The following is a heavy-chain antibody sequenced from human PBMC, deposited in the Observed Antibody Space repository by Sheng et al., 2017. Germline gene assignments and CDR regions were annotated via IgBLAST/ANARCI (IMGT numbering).Heavy chain of an antibody. CDR3: ARDLGPYYDFWSGSNDAFDI. Sequence: EVQLVESGGGLIQPGGSLRLSCAASGFTVSSNYMSWVRQAPGKGLEWVSVIYSGGSTYYADSVKGRFTISRDNSKNTLYLQMNSLRAEDTAVYYCARDLGPYYDFWSGSNDAFDIWGQGDNGHRLF. J-gene: IGHJ3*02. CDR2: IYSGGST. V-gene: IGHV3-53*01. CDR1: GFTVSSNY. D-gene: IGHD3-3*01.